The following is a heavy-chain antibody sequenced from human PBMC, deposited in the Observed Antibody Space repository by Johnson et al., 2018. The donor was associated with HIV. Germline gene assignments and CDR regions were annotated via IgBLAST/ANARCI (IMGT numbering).Heavy chain of an antibody. CDR2: ISYDGSNK. CDR3: ARVRPGNPYDAFDI. D-gene: IGHD1-14*01. V-gene: IGHV3-30*14. CDR1: GFTFSSYA. Sequence: QVQLVESGGGVVQPGRSLRLSCAASGFTFSSYAMHWVRQAPGKGLEWVAVISYDGSNKYYADSVRGRFTISGDNSKNTVYLQMNSLRPEDTAVYYCARVRPGNPYDAFDIWGQGQMVPVSS. J-gene: IGHJ3*02.